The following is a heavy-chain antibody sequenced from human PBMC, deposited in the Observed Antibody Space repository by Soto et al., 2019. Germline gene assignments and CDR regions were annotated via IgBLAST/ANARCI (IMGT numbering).Heavy chain of an antibody. D-gene: IGHD6-19*01. CDR1: GFTFSNAW. J-gene: IGHJ4*02. Sequence: GGSLRLSCAASGFTFSNAWMNWVRQAPGKGLEWVGRIKSKTDGGTTDYAAPVKGRFTISRDDSKNTLYLQMNSLKTEDTALYYCTTLYSSGWQIAYWGQGTLVPVSS. V-gene: IGHV3-15*07. CDR3: TTLYSSGWQIAY. CDR2: IKSKTDGGTT.